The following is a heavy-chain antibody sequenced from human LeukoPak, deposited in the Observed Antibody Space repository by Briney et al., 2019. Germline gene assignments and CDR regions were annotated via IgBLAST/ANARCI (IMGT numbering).Heavy chain of an antibody. CDR3: AKDQDKGGVTMYYFDY. J-gene: IGHJ4*02. Sequence: GGSLRLSCAAFGFNFNNYAMSWVRQAPGKGLEWVSAISGSGGSTYYADSVKGRFTISRDNSKNTLYLQMNSLRAEDTAVYYCAKDQDKGGVTMYYFDYWGQGTLVTVSS. D-gene: IGHD3-16*01. V-gene: IGHV3-23*01. CDR2: ISGSGGST. CDR1: GFNFNNYA.